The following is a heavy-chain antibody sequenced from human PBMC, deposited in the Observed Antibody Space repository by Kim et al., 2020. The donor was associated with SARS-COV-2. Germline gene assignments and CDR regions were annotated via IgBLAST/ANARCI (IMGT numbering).Heavy chain of an antibody. J-gene: IGHJ4*02. CDR3: AKEIGNGLPLEH. CDR1: GFTFSRYG. V-gene: IGHV3-30*18. Sequence: GGSLRLSCAASGFTFSRYGMHWVRQAPGKELDWVAVVGDDGSLQFYADSAKGRFIISRDNSRNTMFLQMNSLRIEDTAVYYCAKEIGNGLPLEHWGRGT. D-gene: IGHD2-8*01. CDR2: VGDDGSLQ.